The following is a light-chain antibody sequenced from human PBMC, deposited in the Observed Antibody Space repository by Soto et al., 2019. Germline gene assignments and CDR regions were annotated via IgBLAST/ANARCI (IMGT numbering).Light chain of an antibody. CDR3: QQYGSSRET. J-gene: IGKJ1*01. Sequence: EIALTQSPGTLSLSPGERATLSCRASQSVSSSYLAWYQQKPGQAPRLLIYGASSRATGIPDRFSGSGSGTDFTLTISRLEPEDFAVYYCQQYGSSRETFGQGTKVEIK. CDR2: GAS. V-gene: IGKV3-20*01. CDR1: QSVSSSY.